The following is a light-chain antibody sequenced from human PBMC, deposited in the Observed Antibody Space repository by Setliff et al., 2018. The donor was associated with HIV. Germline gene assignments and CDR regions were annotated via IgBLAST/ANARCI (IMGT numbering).Light chain of an antibody. V-gene: IGLV2-14*01. CDR1: SSDVGGYRY. CDR3: SSYTSSSTYV. J-gene: IGLJ1*01. Sequence: QSALTQPASVSGSPGQSITISCTGTSSDVGGYRYVSWYQQHPGKAPKLMIYDVSKRPSGVSNRFSGSKSGNTASLTISGLQAEDEADFYCSSYTSSSTYVFGTGTKGHRP. CDR2: DVS.